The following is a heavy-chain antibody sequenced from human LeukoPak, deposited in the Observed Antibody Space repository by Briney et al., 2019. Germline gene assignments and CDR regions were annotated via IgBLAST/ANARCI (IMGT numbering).Heavy chain of an antibody. J-gene: IGHJ4*02. CDR1: GFTFDDYA. CDR3: AKDSSGGYGTDFDY. D-gene: IGHD5-12*01. V-gene: IGHV3-9*01. Sequence: GGSLRLSCAASGFTFDDYAMHWVRQAPGKGLEWVSGMSWNSGSIGYADSVKGRFTISRDNAKNSLYLQMNSLRAEDTALYYCAKDSSGGYGTDFDYWGQGTLVTVSS. CDR2: MSWNSGSI.